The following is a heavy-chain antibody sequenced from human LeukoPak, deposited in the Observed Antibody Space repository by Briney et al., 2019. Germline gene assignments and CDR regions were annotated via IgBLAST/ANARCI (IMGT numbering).Heavy chain of an antibody. J-gene: IGHJ5*02. D-gene: IGHD3-10*01. CDR2: IKSKTDGGTT. Sequence: PGGSLRLSCAASGFTFSNAWMSWVRQAPGKGLEWVGRIKSKTDGGTTDYAAPVKGRFTISRDDSKNTLYLQMNSLKTEDTAVYYCTTGTEIYGSGSSWGQETLVTVSS. V-gene: IGHV3-15*01. CDR3: TTGTEIYGSGSS. CDR1: GFTFSNAW.